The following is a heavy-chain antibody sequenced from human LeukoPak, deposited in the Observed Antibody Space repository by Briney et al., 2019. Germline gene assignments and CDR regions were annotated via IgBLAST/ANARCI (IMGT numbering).Heavy chain of an antibody. V-gene: IGHV3-30-3*01. CDR2: ISYDGSNK. Sequence: GRSLRLSCAASGFTFSSYATHWVRQASGKGLEWVAVISYDGSNKYYADSVKGRFTISRDNSKNTLYLQMNSLRAEDTAVYYCARDTGPTYYYDSSGYYHSDYWGQGTLVTVSS. J-gene: IGHJ4*02. CDR1: GFTFSSYA. CDR3: ARDTGPTYYYDSSGYYHSDY. D-gene: IGHD3-22*01.